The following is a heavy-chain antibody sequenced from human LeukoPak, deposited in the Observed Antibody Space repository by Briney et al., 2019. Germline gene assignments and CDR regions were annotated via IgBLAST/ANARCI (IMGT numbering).Heavy chain of an antibody. J-gene: IGHJ6*02. D-gene: IGHD6-25*01. CDR1: GFTFNTYA. V-gene: IGHV3-30-3*01. Sequence: PGGSLRLSCAASGFTFNTYAFHWVRQAPGKGLEWVAVISNDGNNKFYADSVQGRVTVSRDNSKNTLSLQINSLRSEDTAIYYCARSTGYTSGWDHYYYYGLDVWGRGTTVAVSS. CDR3: ARSTGYTSGWDHYYYYGLDV. CDR2: ISNDGNNK.